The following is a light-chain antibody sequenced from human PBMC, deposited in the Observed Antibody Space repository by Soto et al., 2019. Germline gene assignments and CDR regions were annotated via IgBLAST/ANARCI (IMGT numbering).Light chain of an antibody. CDR1: QSVNTL. CDR3: QQYNKWPMT. Sequence: EIVLTQSPASLSVSPGEGATLSCRASQSVNTLLAWYQQKPGRPPRLLIYRASTRATGIPARFSGSGSGTEFTLSISSLQSEDFAVCYCQQYNKWPMTFGLGTRLE. J-gene: IGKJ5*01. CDR2: RAS. V-gene: IGKV3-15*01.